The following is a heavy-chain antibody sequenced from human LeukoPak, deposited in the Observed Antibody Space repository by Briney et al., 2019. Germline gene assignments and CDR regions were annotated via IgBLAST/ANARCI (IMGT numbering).Heavy chain of an antibody. CDR3: AREDGYSYGTVDY. CDR1: GFTFSSYW. J-gene: IGHJ4*02. CDR2: IKQDGSEK. Sequence: GGSLRLSCAVPGFTFSSYWMSWVRQAPGKGLEWVANIKQDGSEKYYVDSVKGRFTISRDNAKNSLYLQMNSLRAEDTAVYYCAREDGYSYGTVDYWGQGTLVTVSS. D-gene: IGHD5-18*01. V-gene: IGHV3-7*01.